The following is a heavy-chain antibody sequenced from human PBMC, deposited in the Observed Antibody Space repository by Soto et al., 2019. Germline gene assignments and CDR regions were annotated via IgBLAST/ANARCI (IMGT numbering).Heavy chain of an antibody. CDR2: INHSGST. V-gene: IGHV4-34*01. D-gene: IGHD4-17*01. Sequence: SETLSLTCAVYGGSFSGYYWSWIRQPPGKGLEWIGEINHSGSTNYNPSLKSRVTISVDTSKNQFSLKLSSVTAADTAVYYCARVPYGDYASDETFDYWGQGTLVTVSS. J-gene: IGHJ4*02. CDR1: GGSFSGYY. CDR3: ARVPYGDYASDETFDY.